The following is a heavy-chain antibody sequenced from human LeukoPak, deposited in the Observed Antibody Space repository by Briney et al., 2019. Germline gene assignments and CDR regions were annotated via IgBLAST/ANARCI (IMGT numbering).Heavy chain of an antibody. D-gene: IGHD5-18*01. Sequence: SETLSLTCTVSGASISSYYWSWIRQPAGKGLGWIGRIYTSGSTNYNPSLKSRVTMSVDTSKNQFSLKLSSVTAADTAVYYCARESVDTAWFYFDYWGQGTLVTVFS. J-gene: IGHJ4*02. CDR3: ARESVDTAWFYFDY. CDR2: IYTSGST. CDR1: GASISSYY. V-gene: IGHV4-4*07.